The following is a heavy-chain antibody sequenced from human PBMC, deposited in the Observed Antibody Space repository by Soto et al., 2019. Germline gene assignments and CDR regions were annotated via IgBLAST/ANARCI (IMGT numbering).Heavy chain of an antibody. CDR3: ARAGSGYDHLDY. CDR1: DDSINSDKYY. Sequence: SETLSLTCSVSDDSINSDKYYWGWIRQPPGKGLEWIGYIYYSGSTNYNPSLKSRVTISVDTSKNQFSLKLSSVTAADTAVYYCARAGSGYDHLDYWGQGALVTVSS. J-gene: IGHJ4*02. D-gene: IGHD5-12*01. V-gene: IGHV4-61*01. CDR2: IYYSGST.